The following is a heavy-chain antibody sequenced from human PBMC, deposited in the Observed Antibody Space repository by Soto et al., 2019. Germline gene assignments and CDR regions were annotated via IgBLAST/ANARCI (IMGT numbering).Heavy chain of an antibody. CDR2: IWYDGSNK. CDR1: GFTFSSYG. J-gene: IGHJ4*02. V-gene: IGHV3-33*01. D-gene: IGHD5-18*01. CDR3: ARNPKPWIQLWFCDY. Sequence: QVQLVESGGGVVQPGRSLRLSCAASGFTFSSYGMHWVRQAPGKGLEWVAVIWYDGSNKYYADSVKGRFTISRDNSKNMLYLQMNSLRADDRAVYYFARNPKPWIQLWFCDYWGQGTLVTVSS.